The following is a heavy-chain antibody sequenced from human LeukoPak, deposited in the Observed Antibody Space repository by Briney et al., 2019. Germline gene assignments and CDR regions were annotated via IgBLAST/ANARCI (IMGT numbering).Heavy chain of an antibody. V-gene: IGHV3-21*01. CDR3: ARGLMDWGKWVDY. D-gene: IGHD3/OR15-3a*01. J-gene: IGHJ4*02. CDR2: ISSSSSYI. CDR1: GFTFSSYS. Sequence: GGSLRLSCAASGFTFSSYSMNWVRQAPGKGLEWVSSISSSSSYIYYADSVKGRFTISRDNAKNSLYLQMNSLRAEDTAVYYCARGLMDWGKWVDYWGQGTLVTVSS.